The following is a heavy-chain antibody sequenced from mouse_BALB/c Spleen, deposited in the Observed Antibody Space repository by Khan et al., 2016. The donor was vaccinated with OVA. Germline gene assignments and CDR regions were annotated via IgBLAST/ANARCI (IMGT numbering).Heavy chain of an antibody. CDR3: ARCYDGDYDGFAY. J-gene: IGHJ3*01. CDR2: IYPGDGDT. CDR1: GYTFTSYW. V-gene: IGHV1-87*01. Sequence: QVQLQQSGAELARPGASVKLSCKASGYTFTSYWMQWVKQRPGQGLEWIGAIYPGDGDTRYTQKFKGKATLTADTSSSTAYMQLSSLASEDSADYSCARCYDGDYDGFAYWGQGTLVTVSA. D-gene: IGHD2-3*01.